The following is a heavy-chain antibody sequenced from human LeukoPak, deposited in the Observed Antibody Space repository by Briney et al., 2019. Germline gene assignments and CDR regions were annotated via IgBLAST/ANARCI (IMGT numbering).Heavy chain of an antibody. CDR2: ISYDGSNK. CDR1: GFTFSSYA. D-gene: IGHD3-22*01. V-gene: IGHV3-30-3*01. J-gene: IGHJ4*02. CDR3: ARDGLNYIDSSGYYSYYFDY. Sequence: GGSLRLSCAASGFTFSSYAMHWVRQAPGKGLEWVAVISYDGSNKYYADSVKGRFTISRDNSKNTLYLQMNSLRAEDTAVYYCARDGLNYIDSSGYYSYYFDYRGQGTLVTVSS.